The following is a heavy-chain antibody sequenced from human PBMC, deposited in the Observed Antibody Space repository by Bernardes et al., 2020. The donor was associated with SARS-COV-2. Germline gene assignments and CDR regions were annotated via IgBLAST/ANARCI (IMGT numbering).Heavy chain of an antibody. CDR1: GGSVSSGSYY. D-gene: IGHD1-26*01. CDR2: IYLNGST. V-gene: IGHV4-61*09. CDR3: ARDSQASGSHRYYHGMDA. J-gene: IGHJ6*02. Sequence: SETLPLTCTVSGGSVSSGSYYWSWIRQPAGKGLEWIGHIYLNGSTNYNPSLRSRVTISVDTSKNQFSLRLSSVTAADTAVYYCARDSQASGSHRYYHGMDAWGQGTTVTVSS.